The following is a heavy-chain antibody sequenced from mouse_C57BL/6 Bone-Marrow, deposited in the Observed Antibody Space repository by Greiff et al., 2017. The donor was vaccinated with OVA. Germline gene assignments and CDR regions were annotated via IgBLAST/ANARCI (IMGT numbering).Heavy chain of an antibody. CDR1: GYTFTSYW. D-gene: IGHD1-1*01. CDR3: ARRGGSSYSDY. Sequence: VQLQQPGAELVKPGASVKLSCKASGYTFTSYWMHWVKQRPGQGLEWIGMIHPNSGSTNYNEKCKSKATLTVDKSSSTAYMQLSSLTSEDSAVYYCARRGGSSYSDYWGQGTTLTVSS. CDR2: IHPNSGST. V-gene: IGHV1-64*01. J-gene: IGHJ2*01.